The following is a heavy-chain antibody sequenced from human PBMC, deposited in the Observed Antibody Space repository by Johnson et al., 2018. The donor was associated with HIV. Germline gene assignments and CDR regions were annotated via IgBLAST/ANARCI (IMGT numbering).Heavy chain of an antibody. Sequence: QEQLVESGGGVVQPGRSLRLSCAASGFTFSSFAMHWVRQTPGNGLEWVSIISYSGSNKYYADSVKGRFTISRDNSKNTLYLQMNTLRAEDTAVYYCARGGVVPDGFDIRGLGTMVTVSS. CDR1: GFTFSSFA. J-gene: IGHJ3*02. CDR2: ISYSGSNK. CDR3: ARGGVVPDGFDI. D-gene: IGHD2-2*01. V-gene: IGHV3-30*04.